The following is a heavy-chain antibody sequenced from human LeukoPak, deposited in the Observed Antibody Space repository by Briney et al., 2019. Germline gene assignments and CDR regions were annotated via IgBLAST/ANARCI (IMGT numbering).Heavy chain of an antibody. CDR2: IYYTGTT. V-gene: IGHV4-61*01. CDR1: GGSVNSGSHY. CDR3: ASLKGIAVAGTPDDFDY. J-gene: IGHJ4*02. D-gene: IGHD6-19*01. Sequence: TSETLSLTCTVSGGSVNSGSHYWSWVRQPPGKGLEWIGYIYYTGTTNCNPSLKSRVTISVDTSKNQFSLKLSSVTDADTAVYYCASLKGIAVAGTPDDFDYWGQGTLVTVSS.